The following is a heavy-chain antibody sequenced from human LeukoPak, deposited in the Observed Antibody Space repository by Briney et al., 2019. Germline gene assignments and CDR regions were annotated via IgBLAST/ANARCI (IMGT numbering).Heavy chain of an antibody. D-gene: IGHD1-26*01. CDR2: INHSGST. Sequence: SETLSLTCAVYGGSFSGYYWSWIRQPPGKGLEWIGEINHSGSTNYNPSLKSRVTISVDTSKNQFSLKLSSVTAADTAVYYCARDSAGDRAFDSWGQGTLVTVSS. J-gene: IGHJ4*02. CDR1: GGSFSGYY. V-gene: IGHV4-34*01. CDR3: ARDSAGDRAFDS.